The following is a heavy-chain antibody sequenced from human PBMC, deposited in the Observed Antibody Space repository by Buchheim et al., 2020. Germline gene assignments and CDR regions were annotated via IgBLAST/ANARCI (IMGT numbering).Heavy chain of an antibody. CDR2: MSGVGGTI. CDR3: AKAVNNSWYVFDY. J-gene: IGHJ4*02. CDR1: GFTFSNYI. V-gene: IGHV3-23*01. Sequence: EVQLLESGGGLVQPGGSLRLSCAASGFTFSNYIMSWVRQAPGKGLEWVSAMSGVGGTIYYADSVKGRFTISRDNSKNTLYLQMNSLRAEDTAEYYCAKAVNNSWYVFDYWGQGAL. D-gene: IGHD6-13*01.